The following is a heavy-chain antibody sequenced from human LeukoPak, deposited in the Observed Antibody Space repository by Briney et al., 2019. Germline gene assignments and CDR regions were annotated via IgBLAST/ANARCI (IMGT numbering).Heavy chain of an antibody. CDR3: ARSNIVVVTAVPDY. CDR1: GYTFTGYY. Sequence: ASVKVSCKASGYTFTGYYMHWVRQAPGQGREWMGWINPNSGGTNYAQKFQGRVTMTRDTSISTAYMELSRLRSDDTAVYYCARSNIVVVTAVPDYWGQGTLVTVSS. D-gene: IGHD2-21*02. CDR2: INPNSGGT. J-gene: IGHJ4*02. V-gene: IGHV1-2*02.